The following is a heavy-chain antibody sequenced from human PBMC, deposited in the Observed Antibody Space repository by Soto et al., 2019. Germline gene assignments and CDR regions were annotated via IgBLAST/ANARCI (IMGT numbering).Heavy chain of an antibody. CDR3: ARGYYYDIGFDY. V-gene: IGHV4-31*03. Sequence: TLSLTCTVSGGSISSGGYYWSWLRQHPGKGLEWIGYIYYSGSTYYNPSLKSRVTISVDTSKNQFSLKLTSVTAADTAVYYCARGYYYDIGFDYWGQGTLVTVSS. CDR2: IYYSGST. CDR1: GGSISSGGYY. J-gene: IGHJ4*02. D-gene: IGHD3-22*01.